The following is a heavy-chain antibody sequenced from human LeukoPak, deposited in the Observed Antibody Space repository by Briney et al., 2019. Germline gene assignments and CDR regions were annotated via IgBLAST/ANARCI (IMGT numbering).Heavy chain of an antibody. J-gene: IGHJ3*02. D-gene: IGHD3-22*01. Sequence: ASVKVSCKASGYTFTSYDIKWVRQATGQGLEWRGWINPNSGNTGYAQKFQGRVTMTSNTSISTAYMELSSLRSEDTAVYYCARGPGYYDSSGYPAFDIWGQGTRVTVSS. CDR3: ARGPGYYDSSGYPAFDI. CDR2: INPNSGNT. V-gene: IGHV1-8*01. CDR1: GYTFTSYD.